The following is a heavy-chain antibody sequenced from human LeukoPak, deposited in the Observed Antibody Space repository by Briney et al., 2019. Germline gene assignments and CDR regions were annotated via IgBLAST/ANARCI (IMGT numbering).Heavy chain of an antibody. CDR1: GYTFTSLFTSYY. CDR3: ARLSGGIS. CDR2: MNPNSGNT. Sequence: ASVKVSCKASGYTFTSLFTSYYMHWVRQVPGQGLEWMGWMNPNSGNTGYAQKFQGRVTITRNTSISTAYMELSSLRSEDTAVYYCARLSGGISWGQGTLVTVSS. D-gene: IGHD2-15*01. V-gene: IGHV1-8*03. J-gene: IGHJ5*02.